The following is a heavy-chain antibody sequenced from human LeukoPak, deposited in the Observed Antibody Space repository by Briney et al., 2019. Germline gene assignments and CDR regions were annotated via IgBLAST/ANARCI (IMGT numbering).Heavy chain of an antibody. CDR3: SRVKVSTVKVFDY. D-gene: IGHD2-21*01. CDR1: GGSISSSSYY. V-gene: IGHV4-39*01. CDR2: IYYSGST. J-gene: IGHJ4*02. Sequence: PSETLSLTCTVSGGSISSSSYYWGWIRQPPGKGLEWIGTIYYSGSTYYNPSLKSRVTISVDTSKNQFSLKLTSVTAADTAVYYCSRVKVSTVKVFDYWGQGTLVTVSS.